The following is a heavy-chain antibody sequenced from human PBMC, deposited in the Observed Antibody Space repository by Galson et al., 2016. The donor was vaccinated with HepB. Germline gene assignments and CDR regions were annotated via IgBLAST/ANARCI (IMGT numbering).Heavy chain of an antibody. CDR3: ARMMGASKPYFDY. Sequence: PALVKPTQTLTLTCTFSGLSLSTPGTRVSWIRQPPGKALEWLARIDWDDDKFYSTSLKTRLTISRDTSKNQVVLTMTNMDPVDTATYYCARMMGASKPYFDYWGQGTLVTVSS. D-gene: IGHD1-26*01. J-gene: IGHJ4*02. V-gene: IGHV2-70*04. CDR2: IDWDDDK. CDR1: GLSLSTPGTR.